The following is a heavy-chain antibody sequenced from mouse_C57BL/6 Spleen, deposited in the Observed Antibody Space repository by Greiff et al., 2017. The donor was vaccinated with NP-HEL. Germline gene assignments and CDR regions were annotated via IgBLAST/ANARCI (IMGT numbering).Heavy chain of an antibody. J-gene: IGHJ1*03. D-gene: IGHD2-1*01. V-gene: IGHV6-6*01. CDR1: GFTFSDAW. CDR2: IIHKANSHAT. CDR3: TMVTTWRYFDV. Sequence: EVQLVESGGGLVQPGGSMKLSCAASGFTFSDAWMDWVRQSPGKGLEWVAEIIHKANSHATYYAESVKGTFTISRDDSKSSGYLQMNSLRAEDTGIYYCTMVTTWRYFDVWGTGTTVTVSS.